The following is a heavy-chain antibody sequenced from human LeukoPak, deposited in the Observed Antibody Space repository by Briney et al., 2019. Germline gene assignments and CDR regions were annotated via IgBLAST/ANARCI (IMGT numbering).Heavy chain of an antibody. J-gene: IGHJ4*02. CDR1: GFTFSSYW. Sequence: GGSLRLSCAASGFTFSSYWMHWVRQAPGKGLVWVSRINSDGSSTSYADSVKGRFTISRDNAKNTLYLQMNSLRAEDTALYYCATSARTYIGSSLDYWGQGTLVTVSS. CDR3: ATSARTYIGSSLDY. V-gene: IGHV3-74*01. CDR2: INSDGSST. D-gene: IGHD2-15*01.